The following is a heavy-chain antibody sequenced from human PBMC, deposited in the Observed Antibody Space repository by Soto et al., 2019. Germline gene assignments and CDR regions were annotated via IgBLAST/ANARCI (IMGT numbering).Heavy chain of an antibody. J-gene: IGHJ3*02. D-gene: IGHD3-3*01. Sequence: QVPLVQSGAEVKKPGASVKVSCKASGYTFTSYAMHWVRQAPGQRLEWMGWINAGNGNTKYSQKFQGRVTITRDTSASTAYMELSSLRSEDTAVYYCARVRDFWSGYYTDAFDIWGQGTMVTVSS. CDR1: GYTFTSYA. V-gene: IGHV1-3*01. CDR3: ARVRDFWSGYYTDAFDI. CDR2: INAGNGNT.